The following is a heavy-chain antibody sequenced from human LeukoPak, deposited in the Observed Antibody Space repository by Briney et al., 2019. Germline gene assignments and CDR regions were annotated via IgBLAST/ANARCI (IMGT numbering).Heavy chain of an antibody. Sequence: GASVKVSCKASGYTFTSCYMHWVRQAPGQGLEWMGIINPSGGSTSYAQKFQGRVTMTRDTSTSTVYMELSSLRSEDTAVYYCAGIVATNDAFDIWGQGTMVTVSS. CDR3: AGIVATNDAFDI. CDR1: GYTFTSCY. D-gene: IGHD5-12*01. V-gene: IGHV1-46*03. CDR2: INPSGGST. J-gene: IGHJ3*02.